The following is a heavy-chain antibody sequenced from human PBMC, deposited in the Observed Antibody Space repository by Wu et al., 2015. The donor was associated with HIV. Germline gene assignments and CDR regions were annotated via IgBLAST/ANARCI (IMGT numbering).Heavy chain of an antibody. CDR3: ARNTDSVATSLYSLGV. J-gene: IGHJ6*02. CDR1: GDGFTSYA. CDR2: INPLFGTT. D-gene: IGHD5-12*01. Sequence: QVQLLQSGAEVKNPGSSVRVSCKASGDGFTSYAVSWVRQAPGQGLEWMGGINPLFGTTKHAQRFQDRLTFTTDESKTTAYMELSSLRSEDTAVYYCARNTDSVATSLYSLGVWGQGTTVTVSS. V-gene: IGHV1-69*05.